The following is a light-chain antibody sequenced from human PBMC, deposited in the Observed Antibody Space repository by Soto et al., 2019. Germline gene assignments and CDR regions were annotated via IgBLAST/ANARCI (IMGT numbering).Light chain of an antibody. Sequence: QSVLTQPPSASGTPGQGVTISCSGSTSNIGSNYVYWYQQLPGTAPQLLIYRNNQRPSGVPDRFSGSKSGTSASLAISRLRSDDEADYFCATGDDSLNGFYVFGTGTKLTVL. J-gene: IGLJ1*01. V-gene: IGLV1-47*01. CDR1: TSNIGSNY. CDR2: RNN. CDR3: ATGDDSLNGFYV.